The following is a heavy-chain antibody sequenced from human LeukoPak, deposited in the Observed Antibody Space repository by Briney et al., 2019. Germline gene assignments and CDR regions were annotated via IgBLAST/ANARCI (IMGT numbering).Heavy chain of an antibody. CDR3: TTDLNDFWSGYYSVGRSYYHMDV. D-gene: IGHD3-3*01. Sequence: PGGSLRLSCAASGFTFTSYAMSWVRQAPGKGLEWVSSISGSGSSTYYADSVKGRFTISRDNSKNTLYLQMNSLKTEDTAVYYCTTDLNDFWSGYYSVGRSYYHMDVWGKGTTVTVSS. V-gene: IGHV3-23*01. J-gene: IGHJ6*03. CDR2: ISGSGSST. CDR1: GFTFTSYA.